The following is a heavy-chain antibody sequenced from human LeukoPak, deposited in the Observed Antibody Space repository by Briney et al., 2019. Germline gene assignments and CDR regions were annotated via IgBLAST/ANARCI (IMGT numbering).Heavy chain of an antibody. D-gene: IGHD3-22*01. Sequence: AGGSLRLSCAASGFTFNNYAMSWVRQAPGKGLEWVSVISGSGGGAYYADSVKGRFTISRDNAKNSLYLQMNSLRAEDTAVYYCARVLHKRNYDSSDYYGYWGQGTLVTVSS. J-gene: IGHJ4*02. V-gene: IGHV3-23*01. CDR3: ARVLHKRNYDSSDYYGY. CDR2: ISGSGGGA. CDR1: GFTFNNYA.